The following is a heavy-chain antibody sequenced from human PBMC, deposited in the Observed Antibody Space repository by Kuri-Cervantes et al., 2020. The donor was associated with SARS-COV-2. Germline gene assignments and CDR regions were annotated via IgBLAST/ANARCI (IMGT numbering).Heavy chain of an antibody. CDR1: GFLFSASA. CDR3: TTLIDY. V-gene: IGHV3-73*01. J-gene: IGHJ4*02. Sequence: GGSLRLSCEVSGFLFSASAIHWVRQGSGKGLEWVGRVRGKANNYAKAYAASVKGRFTISRDDSKNMAYLQMNSLTTEDTAVYYCTTLIDYWGQGTLVTVSS. CDR2: VRGKANNYAK.